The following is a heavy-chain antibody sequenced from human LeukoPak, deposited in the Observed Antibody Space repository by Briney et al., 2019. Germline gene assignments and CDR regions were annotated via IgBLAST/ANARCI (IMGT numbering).Heavy chain of an antibody. CDR2: INHSGST. V-gene: IGHV4-34*01. Sequence: PSETLSLTCAVYGGSFSGYYWSWIRQPPGKGLEWLGEINHSGSTNYNPSLKSRVTISVDTSKNQCSLKLSSVTAADTAVYYCASLPGIAAAVQDPYYFDYWGQGTLVTVSS. D-gene: IGHD6-13*01. CDR1: GGSFSGYY. J-gene: IGHJ4*02. CDR3: ASLPGIAAAVQDPYYFDY.